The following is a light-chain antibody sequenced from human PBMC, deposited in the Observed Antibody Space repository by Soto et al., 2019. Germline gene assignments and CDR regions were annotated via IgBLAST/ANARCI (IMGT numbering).Light chain of an antibody. V-gene: IGLV1-51*02. J-gene: IGLJ1*01. Sequence: QSVLTQPPSVSAAPGQKVTISCSGNSSNIGSNDVSWYQQLPGKAPKLLIYENGQRPSGIPDRFSGSKSGTSATLGITGLQTGDEADYYCGTWDSSLIALFGTGTKVTVL. CDR3: GTWDSSLIAL. CDR2: ENG. CDR1: SSNIGSND.